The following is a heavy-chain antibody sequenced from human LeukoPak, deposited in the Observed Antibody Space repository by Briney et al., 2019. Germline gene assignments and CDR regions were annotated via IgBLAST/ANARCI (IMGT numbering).Heavy chain of an antibody. Sequence: GGSLRLSCAASGITFSSYTMNWVRQTPGKGLEWVSSISSTSSYIFYADSVKGRFTISRDNAKNLLNLQMNSLRAEDTAVYYCARGLPGILGGYYNAYWGPGTLVAVYS. D-gene: IGHD3-9*01. CDR1: GITFSSYT. V-gene: IGHV3-21*01. J-gene: IGHJ4*02. CDR2: ISSTSSYI. CDR3: ARGLPGILGGYYNAY.